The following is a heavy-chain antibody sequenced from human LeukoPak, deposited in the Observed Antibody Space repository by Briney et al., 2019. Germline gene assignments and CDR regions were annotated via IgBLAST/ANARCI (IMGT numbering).Heavy chain of an antibody. Sequence: PGGSLRLSCAASGFTSSSYGMHWVRQAPGKGLEWVAFIRYDGSNKYYADSVKGRFTISRDNSKNTLYLQMNSLRAEDTAVYYCAKEPPGIAVAGTADYWGQGTLVTVSS. CDR1: GFTSSSYG. V-gene: IGHV3-30*02. CDR3: AKEPPGIAVAGTADY. D-gene: IGHD6-19*01. CDR2: IRYDGSNK. J-gene: IGHJ4*02.